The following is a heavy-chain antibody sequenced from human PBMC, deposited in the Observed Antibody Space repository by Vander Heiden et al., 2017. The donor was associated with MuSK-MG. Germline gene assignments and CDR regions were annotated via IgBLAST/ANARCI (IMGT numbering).Heavy chain of an antibody. CDR1: GGSISSYY. CDR3: ARGYYDFWSGHRGDAFDI. CDR2: IYYSGST. J-gene: IGHJ3*02. D-gene: IGHD3-3*01. V-gene: IGHV4-59*01. Sequence: QVQLQESGPGLVKPSETLSLTCTVSGGSISSYYWSWIRQPPGKGLEWIGYIYYSGSTNYNPSLKRRVTISVDTSKNQFSLKLSSVTAADTAVYYCARGYYDFWSGHRGDAFDIWGQGTMVTVSS.